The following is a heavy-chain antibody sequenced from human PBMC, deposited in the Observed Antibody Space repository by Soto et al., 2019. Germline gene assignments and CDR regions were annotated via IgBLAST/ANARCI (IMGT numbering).Heavy chain of an antibody. J-gene: IGHJ6*02. D-gene: IGHD1-26*01. Sequence: PGGSLRLSCAASGFTFSSYGMHWVRQAPGKGLEWVAVIWYDGSNKYYADSVKGRFTISRDNSKNTLYLQMNSLRAEDTAVYYCARGGATIPHYYYYGMDVWGQGNTVTVSS. V-gene: IGHV3-33*01. CDR2: IWYDGSNK. CDR3: ARGGATIPHYYYYGMDV. CDR1: GFTFSSYG.